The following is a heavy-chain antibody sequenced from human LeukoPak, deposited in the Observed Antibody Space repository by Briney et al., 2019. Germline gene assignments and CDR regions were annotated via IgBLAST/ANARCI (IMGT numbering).Heavy chain of an antibody. CDR1: GGSISNKY. CDR3: ARAYSSSSRQYYYYYYYMDV. J-gene: IGHJ6*03. V-gene: IGHV4-59*08. Sequence: SETLSLTCTVSGGSISNKYWSWIRQPPGKGLEWIGYIYYSGSTNYNPSLKSRVTISVDTSKNQFSLKLSSVTAADTAVYYCARAYSSSSRQYYYYYYYMDVWGKGTTVTVSS. D-gene: IGHD6-6*01. CDR2: IYYSGST.